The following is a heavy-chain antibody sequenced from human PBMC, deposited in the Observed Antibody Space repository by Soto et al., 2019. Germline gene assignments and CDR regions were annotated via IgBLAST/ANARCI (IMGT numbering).Heavy chain of an antibody. CDR3: ARVGYYDSSGYSFDY. V-gene: IGHV1-2*04. Sequence: QVQLVQSGAEVKKPGASVKVSCKASGYTFTGYYMHWVRQAPGQGLEWMGWINPNSGGTNYAQKFQGWVTMPRDTSISTAYMELSRLRSDDTAVYYCARVGYYDSSGYSFDYWGQGTLVTVSS. CDR1: GYTFTGYY. CDR2: INPNSGGT. J-gene: IGHJ4*02. D-gene: IGHD3-22*01.